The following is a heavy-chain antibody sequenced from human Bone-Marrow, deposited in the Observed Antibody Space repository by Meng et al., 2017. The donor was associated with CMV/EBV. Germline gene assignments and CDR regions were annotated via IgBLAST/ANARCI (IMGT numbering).Heavy chain of an antibody. CDR3: AREKVYCSSTSCSSYGMYV. CDR2: ISYDGGNK. V-gene: IGHV3-30-3*01. D-gene: IGHD2-2*01. J-gene: IGHJ6*02. Sequence: GGSLRLSCAASGFTFSSYTLHWVRQAPGKGLEWVAVISYDGGNKYYADSVKGRFTISRDNAKNSLYLQMNSLRAEDTAVYYCAREKVYCSSTSCSSYGMYVWGQGTTVTVSS. CDR1: GFTFSSYT.